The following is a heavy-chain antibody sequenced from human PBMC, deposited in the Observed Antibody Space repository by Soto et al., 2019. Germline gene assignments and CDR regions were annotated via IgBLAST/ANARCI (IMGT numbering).Heavy chain of an antibody. CDR2: IDWEDTK. CDR1: GFSLSGSGMR. Sequence: SGPTLVNPTQTLTLTCTVSGFSLSGSGMRVTWIRQPPGKALEWLARIDWEDTKLYSTSLKTRLTISKDTSKNQVVLTMTNVDPADTGTYYCAHVRAYYYDSSGYPAYWGQGTLVTVS. V-gene: IGHV2-70*04. CDR3: AHVRAYYYDSSGYPAY. J-gene: IGHJ4*02. D-gene: IGHD3-22*01.